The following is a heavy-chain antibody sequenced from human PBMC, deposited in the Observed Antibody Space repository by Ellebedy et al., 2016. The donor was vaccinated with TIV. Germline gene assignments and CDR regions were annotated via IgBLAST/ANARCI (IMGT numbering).Heavy chain of an antibody. CDR1: GFTFAPYA. CDR2: MSGSTITT. D-gene: IGHD4-17*01. J-gene: IGHJ3*02. CDR3: ATDGSYGDYRSPAHAFEI. V-gene: IGHV3-48*04. Sequence: GGSLRLSCAASGFTFAPYAMNWVRQAPGKGLEWVSYMSGSTITTYYADSVKGRFTISRDNAKNSLYLQMNSLRFEDTSVYYCATDGSYGDYRSPAHAFEIWGQGTVVAVSS.